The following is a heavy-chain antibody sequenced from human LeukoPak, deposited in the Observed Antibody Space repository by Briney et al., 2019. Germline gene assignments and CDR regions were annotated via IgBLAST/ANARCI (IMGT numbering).Heavy chain of an antibody. CDR3: AKGADDFWSGYFPNFDY. CDR1: GFTFSSYA. D-gene: IGHD3-3*01. CDR2: ISGSGGST. V-gene: IGHV3-23*01. Sequence: GGSLRLSCAASGFTFSSYAMSWVRQAPGKGLEWVSAISGSGGSTYYADSVKGRFTISRDNSKNTLYLQMNSLRAEDTAVYYCAKGADDFWSGYFPNFDYWGQGALVTVSS. J-gene: IGHJ4*02.